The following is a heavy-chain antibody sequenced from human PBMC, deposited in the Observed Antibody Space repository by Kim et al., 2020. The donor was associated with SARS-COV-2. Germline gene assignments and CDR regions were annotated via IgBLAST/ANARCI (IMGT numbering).Heavy chain of an antibody. CDR3: AKDGYVWGSYGPSIDY. CDR2: ISGDGGST. CDR1: GFTFDDYA. V-gene: IGHV3-43*02. D-gene: IGHD3-16*01. J-gene: IGHJ4*02. Sequence: GGSLRLSCAASGFTFDDYAMHWVRQAPGKGLEWVSLISGDGGSTYYADSVNGRFTISRDNSKNSLYLQMNSLRTEDTALYYCAKDGYVWGSYGPSIDYWGQGTLVTVSS.